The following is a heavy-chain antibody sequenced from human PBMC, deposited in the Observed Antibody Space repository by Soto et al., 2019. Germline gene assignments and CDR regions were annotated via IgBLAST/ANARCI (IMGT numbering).Heavy chain of an antibody. V-gene: IGHV3-11*06. CDR2: ISGSSSYT. Sequence: PGGSLRLSCAASGFTFSDYYMSWIRQAPGKGLEWVSYISGSSSYTNYADSVKGRFTISRDNTKNSLYLQMNSLRAEDTAVYYCARVTYDSSGFYGMVIWDPETTLTISS. CDR1: GFTFSDYY. J-gene: IGHJ6*02. D-gene: IGHD3-22*01. CDR3: ARVTYDSSGFYGMVI.